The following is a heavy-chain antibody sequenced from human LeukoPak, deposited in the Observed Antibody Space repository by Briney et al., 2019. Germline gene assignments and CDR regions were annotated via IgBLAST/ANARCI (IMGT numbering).Heavy chain of an antibody. V-gene: IGHV1-46*01. CDR3: ARDMSEGSIVVVPAEPRQHDAFDI. J-gene: IGHJ3*02. D-gene: IGHD2-2*01. CDR1: GCTFTSYY. CDR2: INPSGGST. Sequence: ASVKVSCKASGCTFTSYYMHWVRQAPGQGLEWMGIINPSGGSTSYAQKFQGRVTMTRDMSTSTVYMELSSLRSEDTAVYYCARDMSEGSIVVVPAEPRQHDAFDIWGQGTMVTVSS.